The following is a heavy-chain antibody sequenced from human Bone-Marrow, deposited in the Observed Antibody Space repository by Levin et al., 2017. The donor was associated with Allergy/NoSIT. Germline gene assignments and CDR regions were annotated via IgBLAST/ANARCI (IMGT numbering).Heavy chain of an antibody. CDR3: ARGRIAAAGMYYFDY. CDR2: IIPIFGTA. D-gene: IGHD6-13*01. CDR1: GGTFSSYA. J-gene: IGHJ4*02. Sequence: SVKVSCKASGGTFSSYAISWVRQAPGQGLEWMGGIIPIFGTANYAQKFQGRVTITADKSTSTAYMELSSLRSEDTAVYYCARGRIAAAGMYYFDYWGQGTLVTVSS. V-gene: IGHV1-69*06.